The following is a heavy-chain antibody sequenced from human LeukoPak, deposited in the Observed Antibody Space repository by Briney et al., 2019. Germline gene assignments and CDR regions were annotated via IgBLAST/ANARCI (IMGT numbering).Heavy chain of an antibody. CDR2: IRSKADSYAT. V-gene: IGHV3-73*01. J-gene: IGHJ4*02. CDR3: TSRVVVAGKDDY. D-gene: IGHD2-15*01. Sequence: PGGSLKLSCAASGFTLSGSAVHWVRQASGKGLEWVGRIRSKADSYATAYAASVKGRFTISRDDSKNTAYLQMNSLKTEDTAVYYCTSRVVVAGKDDYWGQGTLVTVSS. CDR1: GFTLSGSA.